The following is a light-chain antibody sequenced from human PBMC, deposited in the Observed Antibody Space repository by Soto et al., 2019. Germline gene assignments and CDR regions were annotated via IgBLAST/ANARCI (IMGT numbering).Light chain of an antibody. V-gene: IGKV3-15*01. Sequence: EIVMTQSPATLSVSPGERATLSCRASQSVSSNLAWYQQKPGQAPTLLIYGASARATGIPARFSGSGSGTEFTLTISSLQSEDFAVYYCQQYNNWPLTFGGGTKVKIK. CDR2: GAS. CDR1: QSVSSN. J-gene: IGKJ4*01. CDR3: QQYNNWPLT.